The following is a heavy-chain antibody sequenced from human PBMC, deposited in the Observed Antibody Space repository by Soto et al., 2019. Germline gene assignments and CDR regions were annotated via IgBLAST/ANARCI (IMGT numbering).Heavy chain of an antibody. CDR2: ISYDGSNK. V-gene: IGHV3-30-3*01. D-gene: IGHD3-22*01. J-gene: IGHJ4*02. CDR3: ARESNYYDSSGPSYFDY. Sequence: PGGSLRLSCAASGFTFSSYAMHWVRQAPGKGLEWVAVISYDGSNKYYADSVKGRFTISRDNSKNTLYLQMNSLRAEDTAVYYCARESNYYDSSGPSYFDYWGQGTLVTVSS. CDR1: GFTFSSYA.